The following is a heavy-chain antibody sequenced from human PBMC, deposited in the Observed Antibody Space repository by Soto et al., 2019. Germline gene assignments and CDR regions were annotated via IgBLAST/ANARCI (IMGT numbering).Heavy chain of an antibody. V-gene: IGHV4-59*01. D-gene: IGHD6-19*01. J-gene: IGHJ3*02. CDR2: IYYSGST. Sequence: PSETLSLTCTVSGGSISSYYWSWLRQPPGKGLEWIGYIYYSGSTNYNPSLKSRVTISVDTSKNQFSLKLSSVTAADTAVYYCARDRIAVAVDAFDIWGQGTMVTVSS. CDR1: GGSISSYY. CDR3: ARDRIAVAVDAFDI.